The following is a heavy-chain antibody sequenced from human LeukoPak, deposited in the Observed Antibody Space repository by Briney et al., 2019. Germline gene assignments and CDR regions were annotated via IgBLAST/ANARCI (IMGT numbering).Heavy chain of an antibody. CDR2: IYYSGST. D-gene: IGHD2-2*01. J-gene: IGHJ3*02. CDR3: ARLTTSSPLWGLGVFDI. V-gene: IGHV4-39*01. Sequence: SETLSLTCNVSGGSISSSGYYWGWIRQPPGKGLEWIGSIYYSGSTYYNPSLKSRVVISVDTSKNQFSLNLSSVAAADTAVYYCARLTTSSPLWGLGVFDIWGQGTMVTVSS. CDR1: GGSISSSGYY.